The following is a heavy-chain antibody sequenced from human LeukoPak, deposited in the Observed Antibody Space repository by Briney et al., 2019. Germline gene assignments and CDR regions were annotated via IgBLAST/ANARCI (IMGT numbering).Heavy chain of an antibody. CDR1: DYSISSGYGYY. Sequence: PSETLSLTCTVSDYSISSGYGYYWGWIRQPPGKGLEWIGNIYHSGITYYNHFNSSLKSRVTISVDTSKNQFSLKLSSVTAADTAVYYCAREHYDSSDYVDDAFDIWGQGTMVTVSS. J-gene: IGHJ3*02. D-gene: IGHD3-22*01. CDR3: AREHYDSSDYVDDAFDI. V-gene: IGHV4-38-2*02. CDR2: IYHSGIT.